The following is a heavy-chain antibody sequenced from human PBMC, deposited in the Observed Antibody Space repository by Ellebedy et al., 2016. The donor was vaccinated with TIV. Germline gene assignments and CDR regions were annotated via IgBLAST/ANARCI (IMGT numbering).Heavy chain of an antibody. J-gene: IGHJ4*02. V-gene: IGHV4-59*08. CDR2: IHNSVIT. CDR3: ARRYSGSSYHYFDY. CDR1: GGSISSNY. D-gene: IGHD1-26*01. Sequence: MPSETLSLTCTVSGGSISSNYWDWIRQPPGKGLEWIGYIHNSVITNYNPSLKSRVTISVDTSKRQLSLKLRSVTAADTAVYYCARRYSGSSYHYFDYWGQGTLVIVSS.